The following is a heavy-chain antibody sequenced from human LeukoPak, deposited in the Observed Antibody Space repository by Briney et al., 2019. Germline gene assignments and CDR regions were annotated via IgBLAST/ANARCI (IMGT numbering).Heavy chain of an antibody. CDR1: GGSISSGDYY. CDR2: IYYSGST. D-gene: IGHD5-18*01. Sequence: PSETLSLTCTVSGGSISSGDYYWSWIRQPPGKGLEWIGYIYYSGSTYYNPSLKSRVTISVDTSKNQFSLKLSSVTAADTAVYYCATSGYSYVKNYYYYGMDVWGQGTTVTVSS. J-gene: IGHJ6*02. V-gene: IGHV4-30-4*01. CDR3: ATSGYSYVKNYYYYGMDV.